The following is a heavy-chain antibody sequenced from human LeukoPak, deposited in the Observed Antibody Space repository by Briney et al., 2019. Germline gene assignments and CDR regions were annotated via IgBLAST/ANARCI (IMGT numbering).Heavy chain of an antibody. CDR1: GFTFTHYA. Sequence: GGSLRLSCAASGFTFTHYAMSWVRQAPGKGLEWVSTISTTGSVTYYADSVKGRFTISRDNSKNTLYLQMNSLRAEDTAVYYCAKDGIVGPTREFDYWGQGTLVTVSS. J-gene: IGHJ4*02. CDR3: AKDGIVGPTREFDY. CDR2: ISTTGSVT. V-gene: IGHV3-23*01. D-gene: IGHD1-26*01.